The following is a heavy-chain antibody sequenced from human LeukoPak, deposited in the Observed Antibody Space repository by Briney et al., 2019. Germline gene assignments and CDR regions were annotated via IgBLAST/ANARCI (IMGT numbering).Heavy chain of an antibody. Sequence: HPGGPLRLSCAASGFTFSSYWMHWVRQAPGKGLVWVSRINSDGSSTSYADSVKGRFTISRDNAKNTLYLQMNSLRAEDTAVYYCARVAPEDRRPITEYFQHWGQGTLVTVSS. CDR2: INSDGSST. D-gene: IGHD1-14*01. J-gene: IGHJ1*01. V-gene: IGHV3-74*01. CDR1: GFTFSSYW. CDR3: ARVAPEDRRPITEYFQH.